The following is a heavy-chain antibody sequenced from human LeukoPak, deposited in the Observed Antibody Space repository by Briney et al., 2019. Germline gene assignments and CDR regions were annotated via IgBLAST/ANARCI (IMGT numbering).Heavy chain of an antibody. CDR3: AKGRDGYNPFDY. CDR1: GFTFNSYA. D-gene: IGHD5-24*01. J-gene: IGHJ4*02. CDR2: ICGSGGST. V-gene: IGHV3-23*01. Sequence: GGSLRLSCAPSGFTFNSYAMSWVPQAPGKALECVSAICGSGGSTYYADSVKGRFTISRDNSKNTLYLQMNSLRAEDTAVYYCAKGRDGYNPFDYWGQGTLVTVSS.